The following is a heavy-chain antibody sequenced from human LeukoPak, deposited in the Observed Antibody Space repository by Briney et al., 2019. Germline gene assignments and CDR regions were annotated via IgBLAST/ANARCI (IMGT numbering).Heavy chain of an antibody. J-gene: IGHJ4*02. Sequence: PGRSLRLSCAASGFTFDDYAMHWVRQAPGKGLEWVSVIYSGGTTYYADSVKGRFTVSRDNSKNTLYLQMNSLRAEDTAVYYCASRPVDTTMIYYFDYWGPGTLVTVSS. CDR2: IYSGGTT. CDR3: ASRPVDTTMIYYFDY. V-gene: IGHV3-53*01. D-gene: IGHD5-18*01. CDR1: GFTFDDYA.